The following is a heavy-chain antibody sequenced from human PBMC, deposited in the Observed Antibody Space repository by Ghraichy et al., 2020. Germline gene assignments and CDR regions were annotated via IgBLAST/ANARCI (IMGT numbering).Heavy chain of an antibody. V-gene: IGHV1-3*01. CDR1: GYTFTSYA. Sequence: ASVKVSCKASGYTFTSYAMHWVRQAPGQRLEWMGWINAGNGNTKYSQKFQGRVTITRDTSASTAYMELSSLRSEDTAVYYCASDPVGGGIAVAGTLDYFDYWGQGTLVTVSS. J-gene: IGHJ4*02. CDR2: INAGNGNT. D-gene: IGHD6-19*01. CDR3: ASDPVGGGIAVAGTLDYFDY.